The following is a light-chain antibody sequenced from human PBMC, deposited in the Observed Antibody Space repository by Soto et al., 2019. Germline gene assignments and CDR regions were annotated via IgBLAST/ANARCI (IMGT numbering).Light chain of an antibody. CDR3: QQYYTTPHT. CDR2: WAS. V-gene: IGKV4-1*01. CDR1: QSVLYSSNNKNY. Sequence: DIVMTQSPDSLAVSLGERATINCKSSQSVLYSSNNKNYIAWYQQKPGQPPKLLIYWASSWESGVPDRFSGSGSGTDFTLSISSLQAEDVAVYYCQQYYTTPHTFGQGTKLEIK. J-gene: IGKJ2*01.